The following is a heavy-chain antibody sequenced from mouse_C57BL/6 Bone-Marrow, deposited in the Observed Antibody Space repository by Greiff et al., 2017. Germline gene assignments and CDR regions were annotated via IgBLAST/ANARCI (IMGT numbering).Heavy chain of an antibody. V-gene: IGHV2-2*01. CDR3: ARAYYSNWGFAY. D-gene: IGHD2-5*01. Sequence: QVQLQQSGPGLVQPSQSLSITCTVSGFSFTSYGVHWVRQSPGKGLEWLGVIWSGGSTDYNAAFISRLSISKDNSKSQVFFKMSSLQADDTAIYYCARAYYSNWGFAYWGQGTLVTVSA. CDR2: IWSGGST. CDR1: GFSFTSYG. J-gene: IGHJ3*01.